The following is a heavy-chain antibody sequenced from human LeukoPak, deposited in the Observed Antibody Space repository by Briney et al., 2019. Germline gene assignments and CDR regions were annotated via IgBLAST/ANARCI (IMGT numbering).Heavy chain of an antibody. CDR1: GFTFSSYE. CDR2: ISSSGSTI. V-gene: IGHV3-48*03. D-gene: IGHD3-10*01. Sequence: GGSLRLSCAASGFTFSSYEMNWVRQAPGKGLEWVSYISSSGSTIYYADSVKGRFTISRDNAKNSLYLQMNSLRAEDTAVYYCAKDLKVKVVRGVTVDPWGQGTLVTVSS. J-gene: IGHJ5*02. CDR3: AKDLKVKVVRGVTVDP.